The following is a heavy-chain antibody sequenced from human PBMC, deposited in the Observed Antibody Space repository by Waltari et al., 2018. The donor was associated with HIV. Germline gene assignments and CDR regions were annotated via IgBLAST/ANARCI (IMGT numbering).Heavy chain of an antibody. J-gene: IGHJ6*02. CDR1: GFTFTHYA. D-gene: IGHD6-13*01. Sequence: EVQLLESGGGLVQPGGSLSPSCTASGFTFTHYAMTWLRQAPGKGLEWVSAISGSAYSTYYAESVKGRFTISRDNSKNKLYLQMNSLRAEDTAVYFCVKEHQYSHTWYSYYGMDVWGQGTTVTVSS. CDR3: VKEHQYSHTWYSYYGMDV. CDR2: ISGSAYST. V-gene: IGHV3-23*01.